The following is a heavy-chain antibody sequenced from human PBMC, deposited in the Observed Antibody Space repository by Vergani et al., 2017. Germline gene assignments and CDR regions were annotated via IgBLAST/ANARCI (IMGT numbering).Heavy chain of an antibody. CDR3: ARGPSIAARGGGYYYYYMDV. CDR2: INHSGST. Sequence: VQLQQWGAGLLKPSETLSLTCAVYGGSFRGYYWSWIPQPPGTGLEWIGEINHSGSTNYNPSLKSRVTISVDTSKNQFSLKLSSVTAADTAVYYYARGPSIAARGGGYYYYYMDVWGKGTTVTVAS. J-gene: IGHJ6*03. D-gene: IGHD6-6*01. CDR1: GGSFRGYY. V-gene: IGHV4-34*01.